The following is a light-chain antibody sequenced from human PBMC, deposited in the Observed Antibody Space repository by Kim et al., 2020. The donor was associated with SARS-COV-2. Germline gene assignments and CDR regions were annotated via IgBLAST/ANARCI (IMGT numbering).Light chain of an antibody. Sequence: LGQPGRSSCQGASPRTNDASWYQKKPKHGHPLVIFGYNNRPSGIPDRFSGSGSGDTASLTITGAQAEDEADYYCNSRDSSGDQVLFGGGTQLTVL. CDR2: GYN. CDR1: SPRTND. V-gene: IGLV3-19*01. J-gene: IGLJ2*01. CDR3: NSRDSSGDQVL.